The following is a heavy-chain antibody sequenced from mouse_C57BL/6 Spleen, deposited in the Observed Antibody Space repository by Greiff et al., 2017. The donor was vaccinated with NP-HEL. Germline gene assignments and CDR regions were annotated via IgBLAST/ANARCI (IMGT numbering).Heavy chain of an antibody. Sequence: QVQLQQSGPELVKPGASVKISCKASGYAFSSSWMNWVKQRPGKGLEWIGRIYPGDGDTNYNGKFKGKATRTADNSSSTAYMQHSSLTSEDSGVYVSAREVLRGAMGDWGQGAAVTVAS. CDR3: AREVLRGAMGD. CDR1: GYAFSSSW. CDR2: IYPGDGDT. J-gene: IGHJ4*01. D-gene: IGHD1-1*01. V-gene: IGHV1-82*01.